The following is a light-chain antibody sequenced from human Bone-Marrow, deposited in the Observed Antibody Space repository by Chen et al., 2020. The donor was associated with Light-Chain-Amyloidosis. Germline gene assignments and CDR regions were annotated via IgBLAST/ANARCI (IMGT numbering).Light chain of an antibody. J-gene: IGLJ2*01. CDR3: QSADSSGTYEVI. V-gene: IGLV3-25*03. CDR2: RDT. CDR1: DLPTKY. Sequence: SYELTQPPSLSVSPAQTAMITCSGDDLPTKYAYWYQQKPGQAPVLVIHRDTERPSGISERFSGASSGKTATLTISGVQAEDEADYHCQSADSSGTYEVIFGGGTKLTVL.